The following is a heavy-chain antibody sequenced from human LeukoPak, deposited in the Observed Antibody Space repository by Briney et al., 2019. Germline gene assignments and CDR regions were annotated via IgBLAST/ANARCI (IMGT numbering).Heavy chain of an antibody. V-gene: IGHV1-2*02. D-gene: IGHD2-2*01. CDR2: INPNSGGT. J-gene: IGHJ4*02. CDR3: ARSSGYCSSTSCYGGFDY. Sequence: ASVKVSCKASGYTFTGYYMHWVRQAPGQGLEWMGWINPNSGGTNYAQKFQGRVTMTRDTSISTAYMELRSLRSDDTAVYYCARSSGYCSSTSCYGGFDYWGQGTLVTVSS. CDR1: GYTFTGYY.